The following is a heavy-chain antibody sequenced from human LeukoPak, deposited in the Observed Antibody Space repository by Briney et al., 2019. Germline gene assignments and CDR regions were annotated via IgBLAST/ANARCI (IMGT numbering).Heavy chain of an antibody. J-gene: IGHJ4*01. Sequence: PSETLSLTCTVSGASLSRNSWSWIRQPPGKGLVWLGSVFYTGRTNYNPSLKRPVTMSVDTSKNQFSLRLTSVTAADTAVYYCARSYHDSSGYRFDCWGRGILVTVSS. CDR3: ARSYHDSSGYRFDC. V-gene: IGHV4-59*08. CDR1: GASLSRNS. CDR2: VFYTGRT. D-gene: IGHD3-22*01.